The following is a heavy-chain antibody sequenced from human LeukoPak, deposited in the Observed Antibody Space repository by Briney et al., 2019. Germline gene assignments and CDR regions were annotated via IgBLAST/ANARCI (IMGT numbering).Heavy chain of an antibody. CDR1: GFIFSSYS. CDR2: ISSSSSYI. CDR3: ARDRWFDP. Sequence: GGSLRLSCAASGFIFSSYSLSWVRQAPVKGLEWVSSISSSSSYIYYADSVKGRFTISRDNAKNSLYLQMNSLRAEDTAVYYCARDRWFDPWGQGTLVTVSS. V-gene: IGHV3-21*01. J-gene: IGHJ5*02.